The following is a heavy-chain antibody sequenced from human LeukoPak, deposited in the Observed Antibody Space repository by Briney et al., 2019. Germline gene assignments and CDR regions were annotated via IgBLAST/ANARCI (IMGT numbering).Heavy chain of an antibody. J-gene: IGHJ4*02. D-gene: IGHD3-10*01. CDR2: INPSVGTT. CDR1: GYTFTNYY. Sequence: ASVKVSCKASGYTFTNYYIHWVRRAPGQGLEWMGTINPSVGTTRSAKGRASLTRDTSTSTVYMALSTLRSEDTAVYYCARSVFPYYSGSGSPYNVDVRQNSYFDFWGQGTLVTVSS. CDR3: ARSVFPYYSGSGSPYNVDVRQNSYFDF. V-gene: IGHV1-46*01.